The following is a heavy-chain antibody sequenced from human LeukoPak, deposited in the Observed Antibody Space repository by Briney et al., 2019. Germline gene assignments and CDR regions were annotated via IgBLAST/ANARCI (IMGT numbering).Heavy chain of an antibody. Sequence: PSETLSLTCTVSGVSISSSSYYWGWIRQPPGKGLEWIGSIYYSGSTYYNPSLKSRVTISVDTSKNQFSLKLSSVTAADTAVYYCARRVYGGKMHRWFDPWGQGTLVTVSS. CDR1: GVSISSSSYY. J-gene: IGHJ5*02. D-gene: IGHD4-23*01. V-gene: IGHV4-39*01. CDR2: IYYSGST. CDR3: ARRVYGGKMHRWFDP.